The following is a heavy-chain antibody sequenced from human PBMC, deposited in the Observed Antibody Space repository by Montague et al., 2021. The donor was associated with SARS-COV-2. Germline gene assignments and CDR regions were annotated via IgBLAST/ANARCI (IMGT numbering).Heavy chain of an antibody. CDR2: IYHSGST. Sequence: SETLSLTCAVSGGSISSSNWSSLVRQPPGKGLEWIGDIYHSGSTNYNPSLKSRVTISVDKSKNQFSLKLSSVTAADTAVYYCAVTYYYGSGFDYWGQGTLVTVSS. J-gene: IGHJ4*02. V-gene: IGHV4-4*02. CDR3: AVTYYYGSGFDY. CDR1: GGSISSSNW. D-gene: IGHD3-10*01.